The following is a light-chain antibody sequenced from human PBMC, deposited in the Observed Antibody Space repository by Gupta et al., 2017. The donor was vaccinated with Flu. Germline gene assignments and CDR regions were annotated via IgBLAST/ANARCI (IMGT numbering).Light chain of an antibody. V-gene: IGLV2-14*01. Sequence: QSPLTQPASVSGSPGQSITISCTGTSSDVGGYNYVSWYQQHPGKAPKLMIYEVSNRPSGVSNRFSGSKSGNPASLTIFGLQAEDEADYYCSSYTSSSTLVVFGGGTKLTVL. CDR3: SSYTSSSTLVV. J-gene: IGLJ2*01. CDR1: SSDVGGYNY. CDR2: EVS.